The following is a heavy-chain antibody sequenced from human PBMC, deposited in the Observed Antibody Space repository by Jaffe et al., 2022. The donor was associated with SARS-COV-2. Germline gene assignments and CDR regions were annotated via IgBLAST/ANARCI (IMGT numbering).Heavy chain of an antibody. CDR1: GYTFSNYL. CDR3: ARVSGSGATYYYYMDV. J-gene: IGHJ6*03. D-gene: IGHD3-10*01. Sequence: QVQLVQSGAEVKKPGASVKVSCKASGYTFSNYLITWVRQAPGQGLEWMGWISAYNGNTKYAQKLQGRVTMTTDTSTSTAYMELRSLRSDDTAVYYCARVSGSGATYYYYMDVWGKGTTVTVSS. CDR2: ISAYNGNT. V-gene: IGHV1-18*01.